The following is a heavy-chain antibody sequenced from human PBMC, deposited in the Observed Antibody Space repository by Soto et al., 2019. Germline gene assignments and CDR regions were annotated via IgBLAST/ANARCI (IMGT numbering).Heavy chain of an antibody. CDR3: ARVPVWFGESPFDY. Sequence: ASVKVSCKASGYTFTSYAMHWVRQAPGQRLEWMGWINAGNGNTKYSQKFQGRVTITRDTSASTAYMELSSLRSEDTAVYYCARVPVWFGESPFDYWGQGTLVTVSS. D-gene: IGHD3-10*01. V-gene: IGHV1-3*01. J-gene: IGHJ4*02. CDR2: INAGNGNT. CDR1: GYTFTSYA.